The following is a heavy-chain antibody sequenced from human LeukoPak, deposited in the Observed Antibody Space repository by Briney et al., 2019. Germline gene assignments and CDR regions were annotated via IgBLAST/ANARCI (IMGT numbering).Heavy chain of an antibody. V-gene: IGHV3-9*01. Sequence: HPGGSLRLSCAVSGFTFDDYAMHWVRQVPGKGLEWVSGINWNSDSIGYADSVKGRFTTSRDNAKSSLYLQMNSLRSDDTAVYYCARVSARFWYDYWGQGTLVTVSS. CDR2: INWNSDSI. CDR3: ARVSARFWYDY. J-gene: IGHJ4*02. D-gene: IGHD6-13*01. CDR1: GFTFDDYA.